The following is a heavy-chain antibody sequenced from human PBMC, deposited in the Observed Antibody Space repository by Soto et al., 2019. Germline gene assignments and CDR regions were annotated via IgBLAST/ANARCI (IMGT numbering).Heavy chain of an antibody. V-gene: IGHV1-2*04. J-gene: IGHJ6*02. CDR2: INPNSGGT. CDR3: ARDLSRGTSIAARPRYYYGMDV. D-gene: IGHD6-6*01. CDR1: GYTFTGYY. Sequence: GASVTVSCTASGYTFTGYYMHWVRQAPGQGLEWMGWINPNSGGTNYAQKFQGWVTMTRDTSISTAYMELSRLRSDDTAVYYCARDLSRGTSIAARPRYYYGMDVRGQGTTVTVSS.